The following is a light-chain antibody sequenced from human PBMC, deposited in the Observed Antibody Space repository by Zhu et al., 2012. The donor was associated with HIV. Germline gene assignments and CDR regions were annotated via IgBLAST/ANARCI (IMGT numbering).Light chain of an antibody. CDR3: QQLNTYPLFT. CDR2: KAS. CDR1: QSINSW. Sequence: DIQMTQSPSTLSASVGDRLTITCRASQSINSWLAWYQQKPGKAPKLLIYKASSLQSGVPSRFSGSGSGTEFTLTISSLQPDDFATYYCQQLNTYPLFTFGPGTKVEI. J-gene: IGKJ3*01. V-gene: IGKV1-5*03.